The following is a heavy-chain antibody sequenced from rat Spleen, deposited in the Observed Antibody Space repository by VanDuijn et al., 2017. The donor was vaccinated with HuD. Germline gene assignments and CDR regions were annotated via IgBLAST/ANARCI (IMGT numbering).Heavy chain of an antibody. CDR2: ISPSGGST. J-gene: IGHJ1*01. Sequence: EVQLVESGGGLVQPGRSLKLSCAASGFTFSNHDMAWVRQAPTKGLEWVASISPSGGSTYYRDSVKGRFTVSRDNAKSTLYLQMDSLRSEDTATYYCARHDHSSYIYYWYFDFWGPGTMVTVSS. CDR1: GFTFSNHD. CDR3: ARHDHSSYIYYWYFDF. V-gene: IGHV5-25*01. D-gene: IGHD1-2*01.